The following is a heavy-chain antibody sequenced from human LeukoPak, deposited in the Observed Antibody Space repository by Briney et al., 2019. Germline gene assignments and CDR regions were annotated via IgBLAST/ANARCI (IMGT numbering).Heavy chain of an antibody. CDR2: IYTSGST. V-gene: IGHV4-4*07. J-gene: IGHJ4*02. D-gene: IGHD6-13*01. CDR1: GGSISSYY. Sequence: SETLSLTCTVSGGSISSYYWSWIRQPAGKGLEWIGRIYTSGSTNYNPSLKSRVTISVDTSKNQFSLKLSSVTAADTAVYYCASSIAAPGNFDYWGQGTLVTVSS. CDR3: ASSIAAPGNFDY.